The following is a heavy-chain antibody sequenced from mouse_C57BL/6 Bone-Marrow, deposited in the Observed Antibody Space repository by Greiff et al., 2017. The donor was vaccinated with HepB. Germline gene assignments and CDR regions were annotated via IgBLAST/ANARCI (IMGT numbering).Heavy chain of an antibody. J-gene: IGHJ2*01. CDR1: EYEFPSHD. V-gene: IGHV5-2*01. Sequence: VQLQQSGGGLVQPGESLKLSCESNEYEFPSHDMSWVRKTPEKRLELVAAINSDGGSTYYPDTMERRFIISRDNTKKTLYLQMSSLRSEDTALYYCAIYYSKRRYFDYWGQGTTLTVSS. CDR2: INSDGGST. CDR3: AIYYSKRRYFDY. D-gene: IGHD2-5*01.